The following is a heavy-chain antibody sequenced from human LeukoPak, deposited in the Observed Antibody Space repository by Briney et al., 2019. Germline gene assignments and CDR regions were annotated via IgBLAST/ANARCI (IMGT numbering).Heavy chain of an antibody. CDR1: GFTLSGSA. CDR2: IRSKANSYAT. Sequence: GGSLRLSCAASGFTLSGSAMHWVRQASGKGLEWVGRIRSKANSYATAYAASVKGRFTISRDDSKNTAYLQMNSLKTEDTAVYYCTRRASHYYDSSGYVRGQGTLVTVSS. CDR3: TRRASHYYDSSGYV. J-gene: IGHJ4*02. D-gene: IGHD3-22*01. V-gene: IGHV3-73*01.